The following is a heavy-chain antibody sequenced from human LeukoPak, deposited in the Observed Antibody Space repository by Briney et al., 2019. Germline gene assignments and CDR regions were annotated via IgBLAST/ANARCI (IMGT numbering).Heavy chain of an antibody. J-gene: IGHJ4*02. CDR1: GFIFSTYW. D-gene: IGHD7-27*01. V-gene: IGHV3-7*04. CDR2: IKYDGNEK. Sequence: PGGSLRLSCAASGFIFSTYWMTWVRQAPGKGLEWVATIKYDGNEKYYVDSVRGRFTISRDNAKNSLYLQMNSLTAEDTAVFYCVMESFSRGDFNWGQGTLVSVSS. CDR3: VMESFSRGDFN.